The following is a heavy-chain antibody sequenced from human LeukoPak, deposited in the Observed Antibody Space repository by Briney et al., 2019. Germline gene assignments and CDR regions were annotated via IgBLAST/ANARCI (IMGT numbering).Heavy chain of an antibody. J-gene: IGHJ4*02. Sequence: SETLSLTCDVSGVSINTCCYYWTWIRQPPGKGLEWIGYKYYSGSTRYNSYLRSRLTISLDTSKNQFSLRLTSVTAADTAVYYCARGRSYGFDFDSWGPGTLVIVSS. CDR3: ARGRSYGFDFDS. CDR2: KYYSGST. CDR1: GVSINTCCYY. V-gene: IGHV4-61*01. D-gene: IGHD5-18*01.